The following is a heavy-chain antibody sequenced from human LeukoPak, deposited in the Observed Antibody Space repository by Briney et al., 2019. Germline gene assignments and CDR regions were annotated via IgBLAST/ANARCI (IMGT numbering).Heavy chain of an antibody. CDR3: VRVLYYYDSSGYPLGY. CDR2: IIPIFGTA. CDR1: GGTFSSYA. D-gene: IGHD3-22*01. Sequence: SVKVSCKASGGTFSSYAISWVRQAPGQGLEWMGGIIPIFGTANYAQKFQGRVTITADESTSTAYMELSSLRSEDTAVHYCVRVLYYYDSSGYPLGYWGQGTLVTVSS. J-gene: IGHJ4*02. V-gene: IGHV1-69*13.